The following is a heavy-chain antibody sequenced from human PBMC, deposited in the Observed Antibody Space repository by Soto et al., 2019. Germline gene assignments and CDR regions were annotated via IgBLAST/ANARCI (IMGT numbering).Heavy chain of an antibody. Sequence: EVQLVESGGGLVQPGGSLRLPCAASGFTFSSYWMNWVRQAPGKGLEWVANIKQDGSEKYYVDSVKGRFTISRDNTKNSLYLQMNSLRAEDTAVYYCAREQLQVVIPDYWGQGTLVTVSS. CDR1: GFTFSSYW. CDR3: AREQLQVVIPDY. J-gene: IGHJ4*02. CDR2: IKQDGSEK. D-gene: IGHD6-13*01. V-gene: IGHV3-7*01.